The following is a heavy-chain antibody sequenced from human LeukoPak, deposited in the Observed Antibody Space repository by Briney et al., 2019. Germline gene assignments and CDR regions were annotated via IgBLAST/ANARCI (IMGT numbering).Heavy chain of an antibody. CDR2: ISSSSSYI. Sequence: GGSLRLSCAASGFIFSSYVMSWVRQAPGKGLEWVSSISSSSSYIYYADSVKGRFTISRDNAKNSLYLQMNSLRAEDTAVYYCTRDSYYDRIGYYLYYFDYWGQGTLVTVSS. CDR3: TRDSYYDRIGYYLYYFDY. V-gene: IGHV3-21*01. D-gene: IGHD3-22*01. J-gene: IGHJ4*02. CDR1: GFIFSSYV.